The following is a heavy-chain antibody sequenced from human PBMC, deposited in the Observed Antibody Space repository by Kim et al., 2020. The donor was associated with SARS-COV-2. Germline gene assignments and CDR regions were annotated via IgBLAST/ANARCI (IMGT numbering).Heavy chain of an antibody. D-gene: IGHD6-13*01. Sequence: GNPTYAKGFTGRFVFSLDTSVSTAYLQISSLKAEDTAVYYCASVSSSYDYWGQGTLVTVSS. CDR2: GNP. CDR3: ASVSSSYDY. V-gene: IGHV7-4-1*02. J-gene: IGHJ4*02.